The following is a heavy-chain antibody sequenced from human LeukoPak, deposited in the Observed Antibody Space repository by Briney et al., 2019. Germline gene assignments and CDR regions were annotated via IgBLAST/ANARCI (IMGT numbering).Heavy chain of an antibody. Sequence: GGSLRLSCATSGFTVSSKYMSWIRQAPGKGLEWVAVVRKVGTTVYIDSVKGRFTISRDTSKNTLNLQMNSLKAEDTAVYYCAREGEKGDGYNHGFDYWGQGTLVTVSS. CDR3: AREGEKGDGYNHGFDY. CDR1: GFTVSSKY. J-gene: IGHJ4*02. V-gene: IGHV3-53*01. CDR2: VRKVGTT. D-gene: IGHD5-24*01.